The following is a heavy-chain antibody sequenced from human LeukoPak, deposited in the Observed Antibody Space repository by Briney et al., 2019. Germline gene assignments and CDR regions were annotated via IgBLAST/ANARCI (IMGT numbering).Heavy chain of an antibody. J-gene: IGHJ4*02. V-gene: IGHV1-8*01. Sequence: ASVKVTFKASGYTFTSYDIHWVRPATGKELEWMGCMNPNSGNTGYAQKFQGRVTMTKNTSISTTYMELSRLRSEDTAVYYCARVGYSSGWYSRAFGYWGQGTLVTVSS. CDR2: MNPNSGNT. CDR3: ARVGYSSGWYSRAFGY. D-gene: IGHD6-19*01. CDR1: GYTFTSYD.